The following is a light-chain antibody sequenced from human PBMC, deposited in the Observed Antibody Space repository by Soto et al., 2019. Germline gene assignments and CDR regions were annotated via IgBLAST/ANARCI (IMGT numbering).Light chain of an antibody. J-gene: IGLJ1*01. Sequence: QSVLTQPASVSGSPGQSITISCTGTRSDVGTYDYVSWYQHHPGKAPKLMIYEVSNRPSGVSNRFSGSKFGNTASLTISGLQAEDEADYYCSSYAGSSNVFGTGTKVTVL. CDR2: EVS. V-gene: IGLV2-14*01. CDR3: SSYAGSSNV. CDR1: RSDVGTYDY.